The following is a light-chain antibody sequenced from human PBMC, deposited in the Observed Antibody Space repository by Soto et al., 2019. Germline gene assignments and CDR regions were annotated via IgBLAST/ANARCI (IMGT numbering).Light chain of an antibody. V-gene: IGKV3-20*01. J-gene: IGKJ3*01. CDR1: QTISSSY. CDR2: AAS. Sequence: EIVLTQSPGTLSLSPGERATLSCRASQTISSSYLAWYQQKPGQAPRLLIYAASTRATGIPDRFSGSRSGTDFTLTINRLEPEDFAVYFCQQFGGSPLFTFGPGTKVDIK. CDR3: QQFGGSPLFT.